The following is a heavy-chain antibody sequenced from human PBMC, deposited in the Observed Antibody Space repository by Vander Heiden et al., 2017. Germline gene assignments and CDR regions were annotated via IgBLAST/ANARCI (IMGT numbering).Heavy chain of an antibody. Sequence: EVQLVESGGGLVKPGGSLRPSCAASRFPFSSYSMNWVRQAPGKGLEWVSSISSSSSYIYYADSVKGRFTISRDNAKNSLYLQMNSLRAEDTAVYYCARDLYGDYFIDYWGQGTLVTVSS. J-gene: IGHJ4*02. V-gene: IGHV3-21*01. CDR3: ARDLYGDYFIDY. D-gene: IGHD4-17*01. CDR2: ISSSSSYI. CDR1: RFPFSSYS.